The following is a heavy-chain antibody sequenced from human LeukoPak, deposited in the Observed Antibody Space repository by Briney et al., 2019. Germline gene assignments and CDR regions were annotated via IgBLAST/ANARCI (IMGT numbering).Heavy chain of an antibody. Sequence: ASVKVSCKASGYTFTGYYIHWVRQAPGQGLEWMGWVNPNSGGTNYAQKFQGRVTMTRDTSISTAYMELSRLRSDDTAVYYCARGPRGLAAVGGVVCYFDYWGQGTLVTVSS. J-gene: IGHJ4*02. CDR3: ARGPRGLAAVGGVVCYFDY. CDR2: VNPNSGGT. V-gene: IGHV1-2*02. CDR1: GYTFTGYY. D-gene: IGHD6-13*01.